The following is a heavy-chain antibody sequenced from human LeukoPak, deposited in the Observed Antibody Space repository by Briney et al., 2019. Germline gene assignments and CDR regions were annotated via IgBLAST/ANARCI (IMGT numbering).Heavy chain of an antibody. V-gene: IGHV3-7*01. CDR1: GFTVSSYW. Sequence: GGSLRPSCAASGFTVSSYWMSWVRQAPGKWLEWVANIKQDGSEKYYVDSVKGRFTISRDNAKNSLYLQMNSLRAEVTAVYYCARGDYDGNSDYWGQGTLVTV. D-gene: IGHD4-23*01. CDR3: ARGDYDGNSDY. J-gene: IGHJ4*02. CDR2: IKQDGSEK.